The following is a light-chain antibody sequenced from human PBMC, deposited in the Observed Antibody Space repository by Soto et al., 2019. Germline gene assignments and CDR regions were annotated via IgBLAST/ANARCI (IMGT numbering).Light chain of an antibody. V-gene: IGLV3-21*02. Sequence: SYELTQPLSVSVPLGQTASITCGGNNIGTRNVHWYQQKPGQAPVLVVYRDSNRPSGIPERFSGSNSGNTATLTISRVEAGDEADYYCQVWDSSSVVFGGGTKLTVL. J-gene: IGLJ2*01. CDR3: QVWDSSSVV. CDR1: NIGTRN. CDR2: RDS.